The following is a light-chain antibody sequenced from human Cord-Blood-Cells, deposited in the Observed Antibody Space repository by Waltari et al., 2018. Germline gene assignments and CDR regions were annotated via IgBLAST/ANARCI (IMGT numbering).Light chain of an antibody. Sequence: QSVLTQPPSVSGAPGQRVTISCTGSSSHIGQGYHLHWYQQLPGPAPKLLIYGNSNRPSGVPDRFSGSKSGTSASLAITGLQAEDEADYYCQSYDSSLSGPYYVFGTGTKVTVL. CDR2: GNS. J-gene: IGLJ1*01. CDR1: SSHIGQGYH. CDR3: QSYDSSLSGPYYV. V-gene: IGLV1-40*01.